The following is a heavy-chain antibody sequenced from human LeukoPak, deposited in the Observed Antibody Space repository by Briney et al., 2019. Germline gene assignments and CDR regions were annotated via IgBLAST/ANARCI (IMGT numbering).Heavy chain of an antibody. CDR3: AVTPCGGDCYPDY. CDR2: IIPIFGTA. J-gene: IGHJ4*02. V-gene: IGHV1-69*05. Sequence: GASVKVSCKASGGTFSSYAISWVRQAPGQGLEWMGRIIPIFGTANYAQKFQGRVTITTDESTSTSYMELSSLRSEDTAVYHCAVTPCGGDCYPDYWGQGTLVTVSS. CDR1: GGTFSSYA. D-gene: IGHD2-21*02.